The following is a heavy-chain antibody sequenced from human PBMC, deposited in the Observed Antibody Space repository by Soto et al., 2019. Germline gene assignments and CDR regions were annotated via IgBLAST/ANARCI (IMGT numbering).Heavy chain of an antibody. J-gene: IGHJ6*02. CDR1: GGSFSGYY. CDR3: ARGCGGDCYTYYYDGMEV. V-gene: IGHV4-34*01. Sequence: QVQLQQWGAGLLKPSETLSLTCAVYGGSFSGYYWSWIRQPPGKGLEWIGEINHSGSTNYNPSLKSRVTLSVGTSKNQVSLKLSAGPAANTAVYYCARGCGGDCYTYYYDGMEVWGQGTTVTVSS. CDR2: INHSGST. D-gene: IGHD2-21*02.